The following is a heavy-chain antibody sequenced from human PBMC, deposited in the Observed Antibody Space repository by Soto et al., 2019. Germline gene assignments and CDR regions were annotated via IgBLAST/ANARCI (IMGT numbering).Heavy chain of an antibody. Sequence: EMQLLVSGGGLVQAGGSLSVSCAASGFTVRSYALNWVRQAPGKGLEWVSGISASTYYADSVKGRFTISRDTSKNTLYLQMNSLRAEDTAIYFCAIRMYSTRWYCLDYWGQGTLVTVSS. CDR2: ISAST. J-gene: IGHJ4*02. CDR1: GFTVRSYA. CDR3: AIRMYSTRWYCLDY. D-gene: IGHD6-13*01. V-gene: IGHV3-23*01.